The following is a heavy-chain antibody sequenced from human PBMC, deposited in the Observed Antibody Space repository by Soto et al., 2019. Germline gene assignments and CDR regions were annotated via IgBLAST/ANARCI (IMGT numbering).Heavy chain of an antibody. Sequence: ASVKVSCKASGYTFTSYGISWVRQAPGQGLKWMGWISAYNGNTNYAQKLQGRVTMTTDTSTSTAYMELRSLRSDDTAVYYCARSHYDILTGYYSNYYYYGMDVWGQGTTVTVSS. CDR2: ISAYNGNT. V-gene: IGHV1-18*01. CDR3: ARSHYDILTGYYSNYYYYGMDV. D-gene: IGHD3-9*01. J-gene: IGHJ6*02. CDR1: GYTFTSYG.